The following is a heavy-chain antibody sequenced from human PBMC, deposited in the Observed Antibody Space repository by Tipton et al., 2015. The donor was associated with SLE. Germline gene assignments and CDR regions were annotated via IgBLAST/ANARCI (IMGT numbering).Heavy chain of an antibody. CDR1: GGSISSHY. Sequence: TLSLTCTVSGGSISSHYWSWIRQPPGKGLEWIGYIYYSGSTNYNPSLKSRVTISEDTSKNQFSQKLSSGTAADTSVYYCARATGPDSSSWYPYYYYGMDVWGQGTPVTVSS. D-gene: IGHD6-13*01. CDR2: IYYSGST. CDR3: ARATGPDSSSWYPYYYYGMDV. J-gene: IGHJ6*02. V-gene: IGHV4-59*11.